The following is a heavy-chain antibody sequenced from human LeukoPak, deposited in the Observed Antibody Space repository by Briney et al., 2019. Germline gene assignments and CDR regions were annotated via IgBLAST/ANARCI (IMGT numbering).Heavy chain of an antibody. CDR2: ISSSGSTI. CDR1: GFSFSDYY. J-gene: IGHJ4*02. V-gene: IGHV3-11*01. Sequence: PGGSLLLSCAAAGFSFSDYYMSCIRQAPGKGLEWVSYISSSGSTIYYADSVKGRFTISRDNAKNSLYLQMNSLRAEDTAVYYCARAPKDSSSWYLQGYYFDYWGQGTLVTVSS. CDR3: ARAPKDSSSWYLQGYYFDY. D-gene: IGHD6-13*01.